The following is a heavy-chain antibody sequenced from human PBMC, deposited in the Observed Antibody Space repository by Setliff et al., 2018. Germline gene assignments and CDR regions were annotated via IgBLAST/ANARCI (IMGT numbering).Heavy chain of an antibody. V-gene: IGHV3-21*01. CDR2: ISRSSTYI. CDR3: ASAGHSGSWFPFDAFRI. CDR1: GFTFSTHS. Sequence: GGSLRLSCAASGFTFSTHSMNWVRQAPGKGLEWVSSISRSSTYIYYADSMKGRFTISRDNAKNSLYLQMNSLRAEDTAVYYCASAGHSGSWFPFDAFRIWGQGTMVTV. J-gene: IGHJ3*02. D-gene: IGHD6-13*01.